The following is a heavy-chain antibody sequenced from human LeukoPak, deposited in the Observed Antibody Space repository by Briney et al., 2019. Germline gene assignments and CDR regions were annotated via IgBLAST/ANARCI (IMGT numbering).Heavy chain of an antibody. D-gene: IGHD6-13*01. V-gene: IGHV4-59*01. J-gene: IGHJ4*02. CDR1: GGSISSYY. CDR2: IYYSGST. Sequence: SETLSLTCTVSGGSISSYYWSWIRQPPGKGLEWIGYIYYSGSTNYNPSLKSRVTISVDTSKNQFSLKLSSVTAADTAVYYCARVRGDSSSWSLALDYWGQGTLVTVSS. CDR3: ARVRGDSSSWSLALDY.